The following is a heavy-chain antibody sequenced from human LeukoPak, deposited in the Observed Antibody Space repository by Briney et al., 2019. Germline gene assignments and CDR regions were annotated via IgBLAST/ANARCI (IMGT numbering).Heavy chain of an antibody. J-gene: IGHJ4*02. Sequence: PRGSLSLSCAASGFTFSNYMMHWVRQAPGKGLVWVSRIKSDGITITYADSVKGRFTISRDNAKNTLYLQMNSLRAEDTAVYYCLRDLNWSLDQWGQGTLVTVSP. CDR2: IKSDGITI. CDR3: LRDLNWSLDQ. V-gene: IGHV3-74*01. CDR1: GFTFSNYM. D-gene: IGHD1-20*01.